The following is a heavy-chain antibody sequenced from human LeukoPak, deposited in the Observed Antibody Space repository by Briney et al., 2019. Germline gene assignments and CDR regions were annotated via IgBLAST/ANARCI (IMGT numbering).Heavy chain of an antibody. V-gene: IGHV3-74*01. CDR1: GFTFSRYW. CDR3: ARAYSDSGGYYPPYFDY. D-gene: IGHD3-22*01. J-gene: IGHJ4*02. Sequence: GGSLRLSCAASGFTFSRYWMHWVRQAPGKGLVWVSRINSDGSSTSYADSVKGRFTISRDNAENTLYLQMISLRAEDTAVYYCARAYSDSGGYYPPYFDYRGQGTLVTVSS. CDR2: INSDGSST.